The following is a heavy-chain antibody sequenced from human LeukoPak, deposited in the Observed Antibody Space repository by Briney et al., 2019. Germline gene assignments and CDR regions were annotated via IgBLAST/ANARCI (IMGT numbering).Heavy chain of an antibody. V-gene: IGHV3-23*01. Sequence: GGSLRLSCAAFGFTFSSYAMSWVRQAPGKGLEWVSVISGSGGSRYYAESVKGRFTISRDNSKNTLFLQMNSLRAEDTAVYYCAKEVELRFTSIDYWGQGTLVTVSS. CDR2: ISGSGGSR. J-gene: IGHJ4*02. CDR3: AKEVELRFTSIDY. CDR1: GFTFSSYA. D-gene: IGHD1-7*01.